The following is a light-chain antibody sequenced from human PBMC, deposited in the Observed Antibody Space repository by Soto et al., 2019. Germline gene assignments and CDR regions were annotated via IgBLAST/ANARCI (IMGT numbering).Light chain of an antibody. Sequence: EIVLTQSPGTLSLSPGEGATLSCRASQRVSSMFLAWYQQRPGQAPRLVIYGASTRATGIPDRFSGSGSGTDFTLTISRLEPEDFALYYCQQYGGSPYSFGQGTKLEIK. V-gene: IGKV3-20*01. CDR2: GAS. CDR1: QRVSSMF. CDR3: QQYGGSPYS. J-gene: IGKJ2*03.